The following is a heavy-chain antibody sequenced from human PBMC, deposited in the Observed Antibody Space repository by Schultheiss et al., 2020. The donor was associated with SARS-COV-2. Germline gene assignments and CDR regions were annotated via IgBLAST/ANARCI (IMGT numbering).Heavy chain of an antibody. CDR1: EFNFTHYP. CDR3: ARELGFGYDY. D-gene: IGHD3-16*01. V-gene: IGHV3-30-3*01. Sequence: GGSLRLSCAASEFNFTHYPMNWVRQAPGKGLEWVAVISYDGSNKYYADSVKGRFTISRDNSKDTLFLEMNSLRPEDTAVYYCARELGFGYDYWGQGTLVTVSS. CDR2: ISYDGSNK. J-gene: IGHJ4*02.